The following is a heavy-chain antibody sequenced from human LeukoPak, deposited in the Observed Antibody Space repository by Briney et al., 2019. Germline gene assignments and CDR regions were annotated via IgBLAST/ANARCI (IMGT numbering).Heavy chain of an antibody. V-gene: IGHV3-23*01. CDR3: AKVETAAAATLRGFDY. D-gene: IGHD6-13*01. CDR2: IGGSGGST. J-gene: IGHJ4*02. Sequence: PGGSLRLSCAASGFTFSSYAMSWVRQAPGKGLEWVSSIGGSGGSTYYADSVKGRFTISRDNSKNTLYLQMNSLRAEDTAVYYCAKVETAAAATLRGFDYWGQGTLVTVSP. CDR1: GFTFSSYA.